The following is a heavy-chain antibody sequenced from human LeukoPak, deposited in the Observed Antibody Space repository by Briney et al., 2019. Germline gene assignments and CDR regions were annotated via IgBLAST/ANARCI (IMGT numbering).Heavy chain of an antibody. V-gene: IGHV3-21*01. CDR1: GFTFSNAW. J-gene: IGHJ4*02. CDR3: AKDKGSGQQLVRYFDY. Sequence: GGSLRLSCAASGFTFSNAWMSWVRQAPGKGLEWVSSISSSSSYIYYADSVKGRFTISRDNSKNTLYLQMNSLRAEDTAVYYCAKDKGSGQQLVRYFDYWGQGTLVTVSS. CDR2: ISSSSSYI. D-gene: IGHD6-13*01.